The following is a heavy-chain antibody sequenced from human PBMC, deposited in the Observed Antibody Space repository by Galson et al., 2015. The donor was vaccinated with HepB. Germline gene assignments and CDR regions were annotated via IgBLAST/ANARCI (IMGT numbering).Heavy chain of an antibody. J-gene: IGHJ5*02. CDR2: ISSSSSTI. CDR3: ASSSTVTRGWFDP. D-gene: IGHD4-17*01. V-gene: IGHV3-48*02. CDR1: GFTFSSYS. Sequence: SLRLSCAASGFTFSSYSMNWVRQAPGKGLEWVSYISSSSSTIYYADSVKGRFTISRDNAKNSLYLQMNSLRDEDTAVYYCASSSTVTRGWFDPWGQGTLVTVSS.